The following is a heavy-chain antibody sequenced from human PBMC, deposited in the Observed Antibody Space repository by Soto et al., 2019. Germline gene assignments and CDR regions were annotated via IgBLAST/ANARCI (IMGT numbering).Heavy chain of an antibody. CDR2: IHYSGTT. V-gene: IGHV4-59*01. CDR3: ARVSGRLATDFDY. D-gene: IGHD6-19*01. Sequence: SETLSLTCSVSGGSIRSYYWSWVRQPPGKGLEWIGYIHYSGTTKYNPSLKSRVTISVDTSKNEFSLKLNSVTAADTAVYHCARVSGRLATDFDYWGQGTLVTVSS. J-gene: IGHJ4*02. CDR1: GGSIRSYY.